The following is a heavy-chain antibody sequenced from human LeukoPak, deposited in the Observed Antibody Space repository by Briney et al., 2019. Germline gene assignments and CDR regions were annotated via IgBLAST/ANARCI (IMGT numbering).Heavy chain of an antibody. CDR1: GFTFSSYA. V-gene: IGHV3-21*01. D-gene: IGHD2-2*01. CDR2: ISSSSSYI. Sequence: GGSLRLSCAASGFTFSSYAMHWVRQAPGKGLEWVSSISSSSSYIYYADSVKGRFTISRDNAKNSLYLQMNSLRAEDTAVYYCARAVVPAAPAFDPWGQGTLVTVPS. J-gene: IGHJ5*02. CDR3: ARAVVPAAPAFDP.